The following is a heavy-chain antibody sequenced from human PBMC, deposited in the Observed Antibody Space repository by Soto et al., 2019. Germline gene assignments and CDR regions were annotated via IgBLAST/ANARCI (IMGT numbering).Heavy chain of an antibody. CDR3: LTGYSDFDY. V-gene: IGHV3-7*03. J-gene: IGHJ4*02. Sequence: GGSLRLACAASGFTFSSYWMSWVRQAPGKGLEWVANIKQDGSEKYYVDSVKGRFTISRDNAKNSLYLQMNSLRAEDTAVYYCLTGYSDFDYWGQGTLVTVSS. D-gene: IGHD3-9*01. CDR1: GFTFSSYW. CDR2: IKQDGSEK.